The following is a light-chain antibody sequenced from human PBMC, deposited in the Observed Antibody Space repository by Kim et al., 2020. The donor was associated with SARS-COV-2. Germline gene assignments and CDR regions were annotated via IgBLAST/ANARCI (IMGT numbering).Light chain of an antibody. Sequence: QSVPLSCTGTSSDVGGYNYVSWYQQHPGKAPKLMIYEVSKRPSGVPDRFSGSKSGNTASLTVSGLQAEDEADYYCSSYAGSNNFEVFGTGTKVTVL. J-gene: IGLJ1*01. CDR2: EVS. V-gene: IGLV2-8*01. CDR1: SSDVGGYNY. CDR3: SSYAGSNNFEV.